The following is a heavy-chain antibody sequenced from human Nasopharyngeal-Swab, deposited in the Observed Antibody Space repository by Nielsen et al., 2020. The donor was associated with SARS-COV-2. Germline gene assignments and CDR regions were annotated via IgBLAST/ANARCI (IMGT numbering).Heavy chain of an antibody. Sequence: VRQAPGKGLEYVSAISSNGGSTYYADSVKGRFTISRDNSKNTLYLQMSSLRAEDTAVYYCVKDRRYYDSSGYYDYWGQGTLVPSPQ. CDR3: VKDRRYYDSSGYYDY. J-gene: IGHJ4*02. D-gene: IGHD3-22*01. CDR2: ISSNGGST. V-gene: IGHV3-64D*06.